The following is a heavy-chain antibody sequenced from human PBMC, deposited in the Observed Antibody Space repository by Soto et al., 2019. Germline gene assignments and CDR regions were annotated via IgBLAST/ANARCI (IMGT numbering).Heavy chain of an antibody. Sequence: QVQLQESGPGLVKPSETLSLTCTVAGGSISSSYWSWIRQPPGKGLEWIGYIYYSGSTNYNPSLKSRVTIXVXTPXNQSSLKLSSVTAADTAVYYCARHRPGGGGSCYDYWGQGTLVTVSS. CDR3: ARHRPGGGGSCYDY. CDR1: GGSISSSY. D-gene: IGHD2-15*01. V-gene: IGHV4-59*08. CDR2: IYYSGST. J-gene: IGHJ4*02.